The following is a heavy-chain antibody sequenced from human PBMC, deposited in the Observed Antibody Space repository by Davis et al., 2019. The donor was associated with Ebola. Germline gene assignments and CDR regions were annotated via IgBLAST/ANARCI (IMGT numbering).Heavy chain of an antibody. CDR2: ISSSGSTI. Sequence: GESLKISCAASGFTFSSYEMNWVRQAPGKGLEWVSYISSSGSTIYYADSVKGRFTISRDNAKNSLYLQMNSLRAEDTAVYYCASAPVDIVATTGGYWGQGTLVTVSS. V-gene: IGHV3-48*03. CDR1: GFTFSSYE. D-gene: IGHD5-12*01. CDR3: ASAPVDIVATTGGY. J-gene: IGHJ4*02.